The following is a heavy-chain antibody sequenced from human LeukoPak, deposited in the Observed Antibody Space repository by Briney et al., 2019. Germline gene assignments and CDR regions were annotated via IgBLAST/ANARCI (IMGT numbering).Heavy chain of an antibody. CDR2: ISGSGGST. Sequence: PGGSLRVSCAASGFTFSSYAMSWVRHAPGKGLEWVSAISGSGGSTYYADSVKGRFTISRDNSKNTLYLQMNSLRAEDTAVYYCAKSPLRWFGELLPSGHFDYWGQGTLVTVSS. J-gene: IGHJ4*02. V-gene: IGHV3-23*01. CDR3: AKSPLRWFGELLPSGHFDY. D-gene: IGHD3-10*01. CDR1: GFTFSSYA.